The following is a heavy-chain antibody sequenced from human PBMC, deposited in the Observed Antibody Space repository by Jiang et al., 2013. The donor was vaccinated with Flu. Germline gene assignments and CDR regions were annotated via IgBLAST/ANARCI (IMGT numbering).Heavy chain of an antibody. CDR2: IYYSGST. CDR1: GGSISSSSYY. D-gene: IGHD3-22*01. CDR3: AGLSKTYYYDSSGYYYFDY. Sequence: GPGLVKPSETLSLTCTVSGGSISSSSYYWGWIRQPPGKGLEWIGSIYYSGSTYYNPSLKSRVTISVDTSKNQFSLKLSSVTAADTAVYYCAGLSKTYYYDSSGYYYFDYWGQGTLVTVS. V-gene: IGHV4-39*01. J-gene: IGHJ4*02.